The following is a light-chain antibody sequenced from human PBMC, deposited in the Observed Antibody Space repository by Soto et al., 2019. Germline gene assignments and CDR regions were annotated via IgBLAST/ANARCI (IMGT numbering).Light chain of an antibody. CDR2: AAS. Sequence: AIRMTQSPSSFSASTGDRVTITCRASQGISSYLAWYQQKPGKAPKLLIYAASTLQGGVPSRFGGSGSGTDFTLTISCLQSEDFATYYCQQYYSYPFTFGPGTKVDI. CDR1: QGISSY. CDR3: QQYYSYPFT. V-gene: IGKV1-8*01. J-gene: IGKJ3*01.